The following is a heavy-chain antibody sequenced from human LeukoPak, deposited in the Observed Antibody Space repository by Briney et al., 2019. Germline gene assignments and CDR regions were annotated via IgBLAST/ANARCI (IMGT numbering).Heavy chain of an antibody. CDR2: INQSGST. CDR1: GGSFSGYY. V-gene: IGHV4-34*01. J-gene: IGHJ3*02. CDR3: AREEDCSGGICYLGNAFDI. Sequence: PSETLSLTCAVSGGSFSGYYWSWIRQPPGKGLEWIGEINQSGSTNYNASLKSRVTISVDTSKNQFSLKLSSVTAADTAVYYCAREEDCSGGICYLGNAFDIWGQGTMVTVSS. D-gene: IGHD2-15*01.